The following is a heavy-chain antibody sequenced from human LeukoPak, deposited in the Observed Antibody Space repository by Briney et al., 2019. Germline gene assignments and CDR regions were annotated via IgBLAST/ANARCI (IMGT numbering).Heavy chain of an antibody. J-gene: IGHJ4*02. D-gene: IGHD3-22*01. CDR3: AKDLPPYSSGYYHFDY. CDR1: GFTFSDYY. CDR2: ISSSGSTI. V-gene: IGHV3-11*04. Sequence: GGSLRLSCAASGFTFSDYYMSWIRQAPGKGLEWVSYISSSGSTIYYADSVKGRFTISRDNAKNSLYLQMNSLRAEDTAVYYCAKDLPPYSSGYYHFDYWGQGTLVTVSS.